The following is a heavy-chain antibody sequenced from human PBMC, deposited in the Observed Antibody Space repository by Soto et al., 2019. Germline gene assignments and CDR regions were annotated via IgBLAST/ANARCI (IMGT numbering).Heavy chain of an antibody. V-gene: IGHV3-66*01. CDR1: GFTVSNNY. CDR3: ARDGTDNWV. J-gene: IGHJ4*02. CDR2: IYSGGAT. Sequence: ESGGGLVQPGGSLRLSCAASGFTVSNNYMRWVRHAPGKGLEWVSLIYSGGATYYAYSVKGRFTISSDNSKNTLYLQMNSLRAEDTAVYYCARDGTDNWVGGQGILGTVSS. D-gene: IGHD1-1*01.